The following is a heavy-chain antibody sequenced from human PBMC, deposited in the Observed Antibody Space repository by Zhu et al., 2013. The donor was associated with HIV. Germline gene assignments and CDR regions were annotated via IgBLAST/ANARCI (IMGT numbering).Heavy chain of an antibody. CDR2: ISAYNGNT. V-gene: IGHV1-18*04. J-gene: IGHJ5*02. Sequence: QVQLVQSGAEVKKPGASVKVSCKASGYTFTSYGISWVRQAPGQGLEWMGWISAYNGNTNYAQKLQGRVTITADKSTSTAYMELSSLRSEDTAVYYCARDHRYSGSYYPSDPWGQGTLVTVSS. CDR3: ARDHRYSGSYYPSDP. CDR1: GYTFTSYG. D-gene: IGHD1-26*01.